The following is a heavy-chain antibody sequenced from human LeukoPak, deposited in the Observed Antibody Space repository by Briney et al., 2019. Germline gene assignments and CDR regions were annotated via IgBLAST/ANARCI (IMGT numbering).Heavy chain of an antibody. V-gene: IGHV3-48*03. CDR1: GFTFSSYE. D-gene: IGHD4-23*01. CDR3: AREGPVGFDP. Sequence: GGSLRLSCAASGFTFSSYEMNWVRQAPGKGLEWVSYISSSGSTIYYADSVKGRFTISRDNAKNSLYLQMNSLRAEDTAVYYRAREGPVGFDPWGKGTLVTVSS. CDR2: ISSSGSTI. J-gene: IGHJ5*02.